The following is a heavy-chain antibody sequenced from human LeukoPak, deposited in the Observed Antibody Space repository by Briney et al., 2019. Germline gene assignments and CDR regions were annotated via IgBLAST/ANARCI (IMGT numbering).Heavy chain of an antibody. J-gene: IGHJ4*02. CDR2: IYYSGST. D-gene: IGHD1-26*01. CDR1: GGSINSGSYY. Sequence: SQTLSLTCTVSGGSINSGSYYWSWIRQPPGKGLEWIGYIYYSGSTNYNPSLKSRVTISVDTSKNQFSLKLSSVTAADTAVYYCARGVGATSFDYWGQGTLVTVSS. V-gene: IGHV4-61*01. CDR3: ARGVGATSFDY.